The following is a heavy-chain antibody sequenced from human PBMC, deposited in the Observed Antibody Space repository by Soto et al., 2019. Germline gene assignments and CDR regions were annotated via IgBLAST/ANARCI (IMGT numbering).Heavy chain of an antibody. CDR2: IYYSGST. D-gene: IGHD3-9*01. Sequence: QVQLQESGPGLVKPSQTLSLTCTVSGGSISSGGYYWSWIRQHPGKGLEWIGYIYYSGSTYYNPSLKSRFTILVDTSKNQFSLKLRSVTAADTAVYYCARESREYHILTAPIFDYWGQRTLVTVSS. CDR3: ARESREYHILTAPIFDY. V-gene: IGHV4-31*03. J-gene: IGHJ4*02. CDR1: GGSISSGGYY.